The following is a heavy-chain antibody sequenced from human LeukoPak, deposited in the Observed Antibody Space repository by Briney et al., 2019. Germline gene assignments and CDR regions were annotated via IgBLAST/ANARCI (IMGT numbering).Heavy chain of an antibody. J-gene: IGHJ4*02. D-gene: IGHD2-8*01. CDR1: GFTFSSYG. CDR3: ARDLRIVLMVYAMGGYFDY. V-gene: IGHV3-30*03. Sequence: GRSLRLSCTTTGFTFSSYGMHWVRQAPGKGLEWVAVISSDGSGKHSAESVKGRFTISRDNSKNTLYLQMNSLRAEDTAVYYCARDLRIVLMVYAMGGYFDYWGQGTLVTVSS. CDR2: ISSDGSGK.